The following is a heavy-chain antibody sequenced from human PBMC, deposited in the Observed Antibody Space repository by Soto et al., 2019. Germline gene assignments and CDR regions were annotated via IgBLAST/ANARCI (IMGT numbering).Heavy chain of an antibody. CDR2: INAGNGNT. J-gene: IGHJ4*02. Sequence: QVQLVQSGAEEKKPGASVKVSCKASGYTFTSYAMHWVRQAPGQRLEWMGWINAGNGNTKYSQKFQGRVTITRDKSASTAYMELSSLRSEDTAVYYCAREGGSSPGDYWGQGPLVTVSS. D-gene: IGHD2-2*01. CDR3: AREGGSSPGDY. V-gene: IGHV1-3*05. CDR1: GYTFTSYA.